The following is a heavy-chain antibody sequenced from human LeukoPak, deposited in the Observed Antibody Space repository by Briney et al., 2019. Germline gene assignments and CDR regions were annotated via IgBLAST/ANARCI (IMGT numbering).Heavy chain of an antibody. CDR1: GGSISSYY. J-gene: IGHJ4*02. D-gene: IGHD3-22*01. Sequence: SETLSLTCTVSGGSISSYYWSWIRQPPGKGLEWIGYIYYTGSTNNNPSLKSRVTISVDTSKNQFSLKLSSVTAADTAVYYCARSSESYDRSGYYSYHFDYWGQGTLVTVSS. CDR3: ARSSESYDRSGYYSYHFDY. CDR2: IYYTGST. V-gene: IGHV4-59*01.